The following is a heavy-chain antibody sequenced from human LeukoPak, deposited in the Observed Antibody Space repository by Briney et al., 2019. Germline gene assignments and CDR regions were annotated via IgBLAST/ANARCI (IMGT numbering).Heavy chain of an antibody. CDR2: IYYSGST. V-gene: IGHV4-59*01. J-gene: IGHJ4*02. D-gene: IGHD3-22*01. CDR1: GGSISSYY. CDR3: ARVRYYYDSSGFDY. Sequence: PSETLSLTCTVSGGSISSYYWSWIRQPPGKGLEWIGYIYYSGSTNYNPSLKSRVTISVDTSKNQFSLKLSSVTAADTAVYYCARVRYYYDSSGFDYWDQGTLVTVSS.